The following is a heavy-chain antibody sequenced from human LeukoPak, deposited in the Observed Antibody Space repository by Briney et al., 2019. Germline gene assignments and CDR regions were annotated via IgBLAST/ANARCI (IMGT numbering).Heavy chain of an antibody. CDR3: ARDFTCGGDCYSYYFDY. V-gene: IGHV3-21*01. D-gene: IGHD2-21*02. J-gene: IGHJ4*02. CDR1: GFTFSSCS. Sequence: GGSLRLSCAASGFTFSSCSMNWVRQAPGKGLEWVSSISSSNNYIYYADSVKGRFTISRDNAKNSLYLQMNSLRAEDTAVYYCARDFTCGGDCYSYYFDYWGQGTLVTVSS. CDR2: ISSSNNYI.